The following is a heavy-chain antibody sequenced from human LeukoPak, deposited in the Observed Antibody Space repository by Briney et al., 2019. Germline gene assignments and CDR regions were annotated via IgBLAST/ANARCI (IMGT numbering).Heavy chain of an antibody. J-gene: IGHJ4*02. V-gene: IGHV4-59*01. CDR2: IYYSGST. Sequence: SETLSLTCTVSGGSISSYYWSWIRQPPGKGLEWIGYIYYSGSTNYNPSLKSRVTISVDTSKNQFSLKLSSVTAAGTAVYYCARGDGRDGYKTVYYFDYWGQGTLVTVSS. CDR3: ARGDGRDGYKTVYYFDY. CDR1: GGSISSYY. D-gene: IGHD5-24*01.